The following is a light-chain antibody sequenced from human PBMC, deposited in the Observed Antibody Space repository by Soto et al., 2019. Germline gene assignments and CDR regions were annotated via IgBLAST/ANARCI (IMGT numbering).Light chain of an antibody. V-gene: IGLV2-23*01. CDR1: SSDVGSYNL. CDR2: DGS. J-gene: IGLJ3*02. CDR3: CSYACSSTWV. Sequence: QSALTQPDSVSGSPGQSNTISCTGTSSDVGSYNLVSWYQQHPGKAPKLMIYDGSKLPSLVSNRFSGSKSGNMASLTISGLKAEDEADYYCCSYACSSTWVFGGRTKLTVL.